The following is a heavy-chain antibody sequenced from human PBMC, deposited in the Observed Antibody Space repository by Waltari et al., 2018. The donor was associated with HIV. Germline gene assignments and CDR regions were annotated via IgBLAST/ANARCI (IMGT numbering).Heavy chain of an antibody. Sequence: EVQLVESGGGLVQPGGSLRVSCAASGFTFSASAIHWVRQASGKGLELVGRIRRRGNRYATAYGASAKGRFTVSRDDSKNTAYLQMNNLKTEDTAVYYCTRALAYWGQGTLVTVSP. CDR2: IRRRGNRYAT. V-gene: IGHV3-73*02. CDR1: GFTFSASA. D-gene: IGHD3-16*01. J-gene: IGHJ4*02. CDR3: TRALAY.